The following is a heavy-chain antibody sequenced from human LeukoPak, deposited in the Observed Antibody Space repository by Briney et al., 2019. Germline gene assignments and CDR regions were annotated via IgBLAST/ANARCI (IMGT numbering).Heavy chain of an antibody. D-gene: IGHD5-18*01. CDR3: ARGGLPVRGYWFSTKVWEQYYYYGMDV. CDR1: GYTFTSYD. V-gene: IGHV1-8*01. J-gene: IGHJ6*02. CDR2: MNPNSGTT. Sequence: ASVKVSCKASGYTFTSYDINWVRQAIGQGLEWMGWMNPNSGTTGYAQKFQGRVTMTRNTSISTAYMELSSLRSEDTAVYYCARGGLPVRGYWFSTKVWEQYYYYGMDVWGQGTTVTVSS.